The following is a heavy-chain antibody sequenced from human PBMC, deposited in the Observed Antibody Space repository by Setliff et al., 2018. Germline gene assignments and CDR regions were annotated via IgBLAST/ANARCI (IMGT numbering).Heavy chain of an antibody. CDR2: IKQDGSEK. D-gene: IGHD3-10*01. V-gene: IGHV3-7*01. Sequence: GGSLRLSCAASGFTFSSYWMSWVRQAPGKGLEWVANIKQDGSEKYYVNSVKGRFTISRDNAKNTLYLQTNSLRPDDTAVYYCAKDIYGSGSYAVGGYFDYWGQGTQVTVSS. CDR1: GFTFSSYW. CDR3: AKDIYGSGSYAVGGYFDY. J-gene: IGHJ4*02.